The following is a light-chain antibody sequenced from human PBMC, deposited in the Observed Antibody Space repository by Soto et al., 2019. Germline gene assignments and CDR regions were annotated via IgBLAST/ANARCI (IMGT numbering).Light chain of an antibody. CDR3: SSYAGTNNPDV. Sequence: QSVLTQPPSASGSPGQSVTISCTGTSSDVGDYNYVSWFQQHPGKAPKLMIYEVSKRPSGVPDRFSGSKSGKTASLTVSGLQAEDEADYYCSSYAGTNNPDVFGTGTKLTVL. CDR2: EVS. J-gene: IGLJ1*01. CDR1: SSDVGDYNY. V-gene: IGLV2-8*01.